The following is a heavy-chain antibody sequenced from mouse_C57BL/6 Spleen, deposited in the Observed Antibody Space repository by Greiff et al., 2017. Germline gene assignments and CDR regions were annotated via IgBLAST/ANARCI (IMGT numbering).Heavy chain of an antibody. V-gene: IGHV5-17*01. CDR1: GFTFSDYG. Sequence: EVKLVESGGGLVKPGGSLKLSCAASGFTFSDYGIHWVRQAPAKGLEWVAYISSGSSTIYYADTVKGRFTISSDNAKNTLFLQMASLRSEDTAMYYCARPTVVSYYYAMDYWGQGASVTVSS. CDR2: ISSGSSTI. J-gene: IGHJ4*01. CDR3: ARPTVVSYYYAMDY. D-gene: IGHD1-1*01.